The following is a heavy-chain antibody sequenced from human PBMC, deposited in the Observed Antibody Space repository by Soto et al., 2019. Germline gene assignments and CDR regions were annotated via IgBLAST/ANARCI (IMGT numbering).Heavy chain of an antibody. CDR1: GFTFSSYG. CDR2: ISYDGSNK. D-gene: IGHD3-10*01. Sequence: QVQLVESGGGVVQPGRSLRLSCAASGFTFSSYGMHWVRQAPGKGLEWVAVISYDGSNKYYADSVKGRFTISRDNSKNTLYLQMNSLRAEDTAVYYCAKEHMVRGFYGMDVWGQGTTVTVSS. CDR3: AKEHMVRGFYGMDV. J-gene: IGHJ6*02. V-gene: IGHV3-30*18.